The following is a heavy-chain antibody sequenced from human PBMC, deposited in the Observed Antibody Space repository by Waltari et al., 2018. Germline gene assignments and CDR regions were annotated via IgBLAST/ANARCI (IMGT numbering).Heavy chain of an antibody. CDR3: ARFSKSANWIDP. V-gene: IGHV4-39*01. CDR1: GGSISSSGSY. D-gene: IGHD3-3*02. Sequence: QLQLQESGPGLVKPSETLSLTCTVSGGSISSSGSYWGWVRQPPGKGLEWSGSIPYSGNTYYNTSLMSRVTISVDTSKNQFSLKLTAVIAAETAVFYCARFSKSANWIDPWGQGTLVTVSS. J-gene: IGHJ5*02. CDR2: IPYSGNT.